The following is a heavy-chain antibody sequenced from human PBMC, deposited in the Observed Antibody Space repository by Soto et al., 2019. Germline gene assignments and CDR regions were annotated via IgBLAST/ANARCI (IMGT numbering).Heavy chain of an antibody. D-gene: IGHD6-6*01. CDR2: ISSSGSTI. CDR1: GFTFSSYE. Sequence: GGSLRLSCAASGFTFSSYEMNWVRQAPGKGLEWVSYISSSGSTIYYADSVKGRFTISRDNAKNSLYLQMNSLRAEDTAVYYCAKERQLGSFQHWGQGTLVTVSS. V-gene: IGHV3-48*03. J-gene: IGHJ1*01. CDR3: AKERQLGSFQH.